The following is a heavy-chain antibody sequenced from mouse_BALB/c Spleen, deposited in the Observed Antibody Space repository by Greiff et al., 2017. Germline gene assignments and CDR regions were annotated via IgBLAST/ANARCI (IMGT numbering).Heavy chain of an antibody. Sequence: QVQLKESGPGLVAPSQSLSITCTVSGFSLTGYGVNWVRQPPGKGLEWLGMIWGDGSTDYNSALKSRLSISKDNSKSQVFLKMNSLQTDDTARYYCARDQGYYGSSWFAYWGQGTLVTVSA. V-gene: IGHV2-6-7*01. CDR2: IWGDGST. CDR3: ARDQGYYGSSWFAY. D-gene: IGHD1-1*01. J-gene: IGHJ3*01. CDR1: GFSLTGYG.